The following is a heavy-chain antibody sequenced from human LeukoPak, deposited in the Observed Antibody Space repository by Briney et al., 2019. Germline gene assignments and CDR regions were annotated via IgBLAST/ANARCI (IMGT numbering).Heavy chain of an antibody. CDR2: IYYSGST. D-gene: IGHD4-17*01. J-gene: IGHJ4*02. V-gene: IGHV4-39*01. CDR1: GGSISSSSYY. CDR3: ARLRDYLFDY. Sequence: PSETLSLTCTVSGGSISSSSYYWGWIRQPPGKGLEWIGSIYYSGSTYYNPTLKSRVTISVDTSKNQFSLKLSSVTAADTAVYYCARLRDYLFDYWGQGTLVTVSS.